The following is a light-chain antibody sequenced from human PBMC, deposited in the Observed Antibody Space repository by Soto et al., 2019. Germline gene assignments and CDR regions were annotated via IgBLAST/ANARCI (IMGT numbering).Light chain of an antibody. Sequence: EIVLTQSPATLSLSPGERATLSCRASQSVRNQLAWYQQKPGQAPRLLIYDEFNRATSIPARFSGSGSGTDLTLTISSLEPEHFAVYYFQQRSNWPWTFGQGTKVAIK. CDR1: QSVRNQ. J-gene: IGKJ1*01. CDR3: QQRSNWPWT. CDR2: DEF. V-gene: IGKV3-11*01.